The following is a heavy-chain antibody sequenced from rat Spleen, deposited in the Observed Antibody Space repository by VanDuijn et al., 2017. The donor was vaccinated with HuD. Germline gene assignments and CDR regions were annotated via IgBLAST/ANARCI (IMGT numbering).Heavy chain of an antibody. CDR2: ISYDGSST. CDR1: GFTFSDYN. V-gene: IGHV5S10*01. CDR3: TTSTTVLYWYFDF. D-gene: IGHD1-1*01. J-gene: IGHJ1*01. Sequence: EVQLMESDGGLVQPGRSLKLSCAASGFTFSDYNMAWVRQAPKKGLEWVATISYDGSSTYYRDSVKGRFTISRDNAKSTLYLQMNSLRSEDTATYYCTTSTTVLYWYFDFWGPGTMVTVSS.